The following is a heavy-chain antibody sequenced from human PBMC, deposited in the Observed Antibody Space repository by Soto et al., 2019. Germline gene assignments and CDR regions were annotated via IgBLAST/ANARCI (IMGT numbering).Heavy chain of an antibody. D-gene: IGHD2-21*02. V-gene: IGHV3-30*18. J-gene: IGHJ4*02. CDR2: ISYDGTNK. Sequence: GSLRLSCAASGFTFSSYGMHWVRQAPGKGLEWVAVISYDGTNKYYADSVKGRFTISSDNSKNTLYLQMNSLRAEDTAVYYCAKGRVTTPVGYFDYWGQGTLVTVSS. CDR1: GFTFSSYG. CDR3: AKGRVTTPVGYFDY.